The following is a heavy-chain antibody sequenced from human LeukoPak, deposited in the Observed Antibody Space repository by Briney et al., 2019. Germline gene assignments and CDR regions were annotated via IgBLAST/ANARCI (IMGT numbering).Heavy chain of an antibody. V-gene: IGHV1-18*04. Sequence: ASVTVSCKASGYTFTSYGISWVRQAPGQGLEWMGWISAYNGNTNYAQKLQGRVTMTTDTSTSPAYMELRSLRSDGTAVYYCARWFCSSTSCYDWYFDLWGRGTLVTVSS. CDR3: ARWFCSSTSCYDWYFDL. D-gene: IGHD2-2*01. CDR1: GYTFTSYG. J-gene: IGHJ2*01. CDR2: ISAYNGNT.